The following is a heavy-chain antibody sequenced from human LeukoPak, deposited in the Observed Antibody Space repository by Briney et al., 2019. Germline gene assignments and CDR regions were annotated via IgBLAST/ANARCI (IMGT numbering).Heavy chain of an antibody. CDR1: GFTFGSYA. CDR2: ITGGGDTT. CDR3: AKQRSEVVVAATNY. J-gene: IGHJ4*02. D-gene: IGHD2-15*01. Sequence: PGGSLRLSCAASGFTFGSYAMTWVRQAPGKGLEWVSSITGGGDTTYYADSVRGRFTISRDNSKNTLSVQMNSLRAEDTAVYYCAKQRSEVVVAATNYWGQGTLVTVSS. V-gene: IGHV3-23*01.